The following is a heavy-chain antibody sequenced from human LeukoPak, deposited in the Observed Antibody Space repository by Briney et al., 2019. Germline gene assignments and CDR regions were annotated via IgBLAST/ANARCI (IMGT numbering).Heavy chain of an antibody. Sequence: SETLSLTCSISGGSISGYYWSWIRQPAGKGLEWIGLIYTSGSTKYNPSLQSRVTISVDTSKNQFSLKLSSVTAADTAVYYCATQPTTVTSPPFDYWGQGTLVTVSS. CDR2: IYTSGST. CDR3: ATQPTTVTSPPFDY. J-gene: IGHJ4*02. CDR1: GGSISGYY. V-gene: IGHV4-4*07. D-gene: IGHD4-11*01.